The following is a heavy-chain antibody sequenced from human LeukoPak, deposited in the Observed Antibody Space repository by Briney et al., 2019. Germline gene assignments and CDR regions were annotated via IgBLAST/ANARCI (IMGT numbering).Heavy chain of an antibody. CDR1: GGSVRNYY. D-gene: IGHD4-17*01. CDR2: IYYIGST. Sequence: PSETLSLTCTVSGGSVRNYYWSWIRQPPGKGLEWIGYIYYIGSTNYNPSLKSRVSVSLDTSKNQFSLKMTSVTAADTAVYYCARANYDDYPFDYWGQGTLVTVFS. J-gene: IGHJ4*02. CDR3: ARANYDDYPFDY. V-gene: IGHV4-59*02.